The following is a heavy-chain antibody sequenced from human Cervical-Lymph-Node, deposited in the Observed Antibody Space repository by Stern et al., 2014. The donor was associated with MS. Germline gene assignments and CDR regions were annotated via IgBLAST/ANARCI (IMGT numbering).Heavy chain of an antibody. CDR2: ISLSGGTT. J-gene: IGHJ4*02. D-gene: IGHD3-10*01. Sequence: EMQLVESGGGLVQPGESLRLSCAASGFTLSTYAMSWVRQAPGKGLEWVSTISLSGGTTYYADSVKGRFTISTDNSENTLHLHMNSLRAEDAALYYCAILSEDYWGQGTLVTVSS. V-gene: IGHV3-23*04. CDR1: GFTLSTYA. CDR3: AILSEDY.